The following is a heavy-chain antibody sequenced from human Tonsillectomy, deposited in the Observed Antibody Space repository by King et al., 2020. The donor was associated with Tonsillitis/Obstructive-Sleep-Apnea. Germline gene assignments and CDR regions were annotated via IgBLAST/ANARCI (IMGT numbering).Heavy chain of an antibody. J-gene: IGHJ4*02. Sequence: VQLVQSGAEVKKPGSSVKVSCKASGGTFSSYAISWVRQAPGQGLEWMGGIIPIFGTANYAQKFQGRVTITADESTSTAYMELSSLRSEDTAMYYCARAPAEGSSGWYEKFDYWGQGTLVTVSS. D-gene: IGHD6-19*01. CDR3: ARAPAEGSSGWYEKFDY. CDR2: IIPIFGTA. CDR1: GGTFSSYA. V-gene: IGHV1-69*01.